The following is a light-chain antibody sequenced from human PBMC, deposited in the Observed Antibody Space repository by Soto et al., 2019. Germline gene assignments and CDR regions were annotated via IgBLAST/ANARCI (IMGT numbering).Light chain of an antibody. Sequence: QSALTQPASVSGSPGQSITISCTGTSSDVGGYNYVSWYQQHPGKAPKLMIYEVSNWPSGVSNRFSGSRSGNTASLTVSGLQGEDEADYYCSSYASSSTLVFGGGTKLTVL. J-gene: IGLJ2*01. CDR2: EVS. CDR1: SSDVGGYNY. CDR3: SSYASSSTLV. V-gene: IGLV2-14*01.